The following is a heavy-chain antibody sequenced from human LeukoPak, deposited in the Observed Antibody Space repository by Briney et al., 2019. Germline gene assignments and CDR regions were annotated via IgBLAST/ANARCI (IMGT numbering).Heavy chain of an antibody. CDR2: INPNNGGT. J-gene: IGHJ3*02. CDR1: GYTFTGYY. V-gene: IGHV1-2*06. D-gene: IGHD3-22*01. CDR3: AGEDNSSGYRPFDI. Sequence: ASVKVSCEASGYTFTGYYMHWVRQAPGQGLEWMGRINPNNGGTNYAQKFQGRVTMTRDMSMSTAYMELSRLRSVDTAVYYCAGEDNSSGYRPFDIWGQGTMVTVPS.